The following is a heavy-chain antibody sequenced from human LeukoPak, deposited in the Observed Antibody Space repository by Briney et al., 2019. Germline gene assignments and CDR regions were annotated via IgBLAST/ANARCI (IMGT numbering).Heavy chain of an antibody. CDR1: GFTFSSYG. CDR2: ISYDGSNK. J-gene: IGHJ4*02. CDR3: AKEDGYSYGSDQYYFDY. V-gene: IGHV3-30*18. D-gene: IGHD5-18*01. Sequence: PGGSLRLSCAASGFTFSSYGMHWVRQAPGKGLEWVAVISYDGSNKYYADSVKGRFTISRDNSKNTLYLQMNSLRAEDTAVYYCAKEDGYSYGSDQYYFDYWGQGTLVTVSS.